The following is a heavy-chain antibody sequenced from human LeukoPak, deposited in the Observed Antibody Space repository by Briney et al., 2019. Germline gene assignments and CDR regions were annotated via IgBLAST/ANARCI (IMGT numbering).Heavy chain of an antibody. CDR2: FHYSGST. V-gene: IGHV4-38-2*02. J-gene: IGHJ5*02. CDR1: GYSIISGYS. Sequence: SETLSLTCTVSGYSIISGYSWEWIRQAPGKGLEWIGSFHYSGSTYYNPSLMSRVTISGDTSKNQFSLRLSSVTAADTAVYYCARAYCSSTSCYTEGWFDPWGQGTLVTVSS. D-gene: IGHD2-2*02. CDR3: ARAYCSSTSCYTEGWFDP.